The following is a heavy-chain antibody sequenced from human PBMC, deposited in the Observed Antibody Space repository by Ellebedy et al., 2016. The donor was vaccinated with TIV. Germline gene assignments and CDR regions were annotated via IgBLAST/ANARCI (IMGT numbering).Heavy chain of an antibody. CDR3: ARRITMFLDAFDI. Sequence: MPSETLSLTCTVSGGSISSYYWGWIRQPPGKGLEWFGSIYYSGSTYYNPSLKSRVTISVETSKNQFSLKLSSVTAADTAVYYCARRITMFLDAFDIWGQGTMVTVSS. CDR1: GGSISSYY. CDR2: IYYSGST. D-gene: IGHD3-10*02. V-gene: IGHV4-39*01. J-gene: IGHJ3*02.